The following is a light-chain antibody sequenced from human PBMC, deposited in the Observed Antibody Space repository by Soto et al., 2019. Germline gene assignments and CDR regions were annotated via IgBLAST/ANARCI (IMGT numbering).Light chain of an antibody. CDR3: QHRSNWPS. Sequence: EIVLTQSPATLSLSPGERATLSCRASQGVSSYLAWYQQKPGQAPRLLIYDASNRASGSPARFSGSGSGTDFTLTISSLEPEDFAFYYCQHRSNWPSFGPGTKVDIK. J-gene: IGKJ3*01. V-gene: IGKV3-11*01. CDR1: QGVSSY. CDR2: DAS.